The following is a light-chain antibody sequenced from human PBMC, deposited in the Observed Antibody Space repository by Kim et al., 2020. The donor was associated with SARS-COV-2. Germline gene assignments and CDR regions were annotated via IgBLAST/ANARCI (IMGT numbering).Light chain of an antibody. CDR3: AAWDDSLSGYV. V-gene: IGLV1-47*01. Sequence: GQRVTISCAGSSSNIGSNYVYWYQQLPGTAPKLLIYRNNQRPSGVPDRFSGSKYGTSASLAISGLRSEDEADYYCAAWDDSLSGYVFGTGTKVTVL. J-gene: IGLJ1*01. CDR2: RNN. CDR1: SSNIGSNY.